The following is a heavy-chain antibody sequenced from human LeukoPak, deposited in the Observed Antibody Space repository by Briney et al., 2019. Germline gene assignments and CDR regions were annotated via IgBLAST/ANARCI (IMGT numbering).Heavy chain of an antibody. D-gene: IGHD3-22*01. CDR2: IDPSGGST. CDR3: ARDLGHYYDSKKAYFQH. CDR1: GYTFTSYY. V-gene: IGHV1-46*01. J-gene: IGHJ1*01. Sequence: ASVKVSCKASGYTFTSYYMHWVRQAPGQGLEWMGIIDPSGGSTSYAQKFQGRATMTRDTSTSTVYMELSSLRSEDTAVYYCARDLGHYYDSKKAYFQHWGQGTLVTVSS.